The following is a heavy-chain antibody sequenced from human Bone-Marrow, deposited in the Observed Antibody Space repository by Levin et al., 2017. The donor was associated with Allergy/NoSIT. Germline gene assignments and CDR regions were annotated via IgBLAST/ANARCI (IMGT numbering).Heavy chain of an antibody. CDR1: GYTFTGYY. D-gene: IGHD3-3*01. CDR3: ARGNYDFWSGYYAGLGY. CDR2: INPNSGGT. V-gene: IGHV1-2*02. Sequence: ASVKVSCKASGYTFTGYYMHWVRQAPGQGLEWMGWINPNSGGTNYAQKFQGRVTMTRDTSISTAYMELSRLRSDDTAVYYCARGNYDFWSGYYAGLGYWGQGTLVTVSS. J-gene: IGHJ4*02.